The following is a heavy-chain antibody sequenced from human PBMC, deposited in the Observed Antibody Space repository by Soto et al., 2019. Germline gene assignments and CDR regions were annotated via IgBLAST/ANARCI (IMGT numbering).Heavy chain of an antibody. J-gene: IGHJ6*02. CDR1: GYTFTGYY. D-gene: IGHD6-6*01. CDR3: ARGDYSSSQFSCFVSPNYYYYGMDV. Sequence: ASVKVSCKASGYTFTGYYMHWVRQAPGQGLEWMGWINPNSGGTNYAQKFQGWVTMTRDTSISTAYMELSRLRSDDTAVYYCARGDYSSSQFSCFVSPNYYYYGMDVWGQGTTVTVSS. V-gene: IGHV1-2*04. CDR2: INPNSGGT.